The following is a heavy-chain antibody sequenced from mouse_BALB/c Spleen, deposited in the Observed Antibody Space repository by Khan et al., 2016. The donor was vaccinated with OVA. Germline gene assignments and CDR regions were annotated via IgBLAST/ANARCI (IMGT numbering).Heavy chain of an antibody. CDR3: ERGGYGGFAY. Sequence: QVQLQQSGAELVKPGASVKLSCTASGYTFTSYDINWVRQRPAQGLEWSGWIFPGDGGTKYNEKFKDKATLTIDKSSSTAYMQLSRLTSEDSAVYSGERGGYGGFAYWGQGTLVTVSA. J-gene: IGHJ3*01. CDR2: IFPGDGGT. D-gene: IGHD2-14*01. V-gene: IGHV1-85*01. CDR1: GYTFTSYD.